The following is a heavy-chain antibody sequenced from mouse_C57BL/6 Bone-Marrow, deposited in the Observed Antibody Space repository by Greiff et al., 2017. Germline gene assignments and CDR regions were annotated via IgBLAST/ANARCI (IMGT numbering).Heavy chain of an antibody. CDR3: ARAFGDGTWFAY. Sequence: VQLQQSGAELARPGASVKLSCKASGYTFTSYGISWVKQRTGQGLEWIGEIYPRSGNTYYNEKFKGKATLTADKSSSTAYMGLRSLTSEDSAVEFCARAFGDGTWFAYWGQGTLVTVSA. CDR1: GYTFTSYG. V-gene: IGHV1-81*01. CDR2: IYPRSGNT. D-gene: IGHD2-13*01. J-gene: IGHJ3*01.